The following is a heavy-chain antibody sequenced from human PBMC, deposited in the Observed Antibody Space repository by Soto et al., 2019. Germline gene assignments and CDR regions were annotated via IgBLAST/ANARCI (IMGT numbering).Heavy chain of an antibody. V-gene: IGHV4-59*01. CDR2: IYYSGST. Sequence: LETLSLTCTVSGGSISSYYWSWIRQPPGKGLEWIGYIYYSGSTNYNPSLKSRVTISVDTSKNQFSLKLSSVTAADTAVYYCARFRGGATKDFDYWGQGTLVTVSS. CDR1: GGSISSYY. D-gene: IGHD1-26*01. CDR3: ARFRGGATKDFDY. J-gene: IGHJ4*02.